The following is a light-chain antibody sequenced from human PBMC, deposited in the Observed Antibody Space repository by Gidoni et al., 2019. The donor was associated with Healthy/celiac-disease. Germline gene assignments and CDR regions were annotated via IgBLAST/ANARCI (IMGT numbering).Light chain of an antibody. CDR1: QSVSSN. CDR3: QQYNNWPPLT. J-gene: IGKJ4*01. Sequence: EIVTTQSPATLSVSPGERATLSCRASQSVSSNLAWYQQKPGQAPRLLIYGASTRATGIPARFSGSGSGTDFTLTISSLQSEDFAVYYCQQYNNWPPLTFGGXTKVEIK. CDR2: GAS. V-gene: IGKV3-15*01.